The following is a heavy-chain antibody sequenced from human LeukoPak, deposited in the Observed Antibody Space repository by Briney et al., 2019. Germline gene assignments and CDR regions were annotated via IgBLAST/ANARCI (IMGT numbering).Heavy chain of an antibody. CDR1: GFTFSNAW. V-gene: IGHV3-23*01. Sequence: GGSLRLSCAASGFTFSNAWMSWVRQAPGKGLEWVSVVSGSGTTTHYADSVKGRFTISRDDSKNTLYLQMNSLRVEDTAVYYCARRGYDILTGYSWYNWFDPWGQGTLVTVSS. J-gene: IGHJ5*02. D-gene: IGHD3-9*01. CDR3: ARRGYDILTGYSWYNWFDP. CDR2: VSGSGTTT.